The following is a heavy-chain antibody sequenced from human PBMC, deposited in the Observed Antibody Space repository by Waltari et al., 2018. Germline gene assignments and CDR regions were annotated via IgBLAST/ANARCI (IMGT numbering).Heavy chain of an antibody. Sequence: QVQLQESGPGLVKPSQTLSLTCTVSGGSISSGGYYWSWIRQHPGQGLEWIGYIYNSGRTYDTPFLKSRVTISVDRSKNQFSLKLSSVTAADTAVYYCAREEYSYGKNWFDPWGQGTLVTVSS. CDR1: GGSISSGGYY. D-gene: IGHD5-18*01. CDR3: AREEYSYGKNWFDP. V-gene: IGHV4-31*03. J-gene: IGHJ5*02. CDR2: IYNSGRT.